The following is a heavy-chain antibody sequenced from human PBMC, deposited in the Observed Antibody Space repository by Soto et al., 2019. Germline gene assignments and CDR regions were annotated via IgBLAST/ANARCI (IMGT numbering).Heavy chain of an antibody. CDR2: TYYRSNWRH. D-gene: IGHD6-19*01. J-gene: IGHJ4*02. Sequence: SQTLSLTCAISGDSVSSNTAAWDWIRSSPSRGLEWLGRTYYRSNWRHDYAVSVKSRITVNPDTSKNHFSLQLNSVTPDDTAVYYCARGVAGSGFDLWGQGTLVTVSS. CDR1: GDSVSSNTAA. CDR3: ARGVAGSGFDL. V-gene: IGHV6-1*01.